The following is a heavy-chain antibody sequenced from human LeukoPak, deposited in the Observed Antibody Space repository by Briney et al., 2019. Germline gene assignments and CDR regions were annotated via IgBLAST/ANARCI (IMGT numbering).Heavy chain of an antibody. CDR3: VRDGEGVAISVNYWFDP. D-gene: IGHD3-10*01. J-gene: IGHJ5*02. V-gene: IGHV1-8*01. CDR1: GFTFTSYD. CDR2: MNPNNGNT. Sequence: ASVKVSCKASGFTFTSYDINWVRQASGQGLEWMGWMNPNNGNTGYAQKFQGRVTMTRDTSISTAYMELRSLRSEDTAVYYCVRDGEGVAISVNYWFDPWGQGTLVTVSS.